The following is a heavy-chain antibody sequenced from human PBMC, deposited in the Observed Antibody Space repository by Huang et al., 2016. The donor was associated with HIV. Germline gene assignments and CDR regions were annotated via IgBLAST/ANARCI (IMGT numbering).Heavy chain of an antibody. J-gene: IGHJ6*02. CDR3: ATKTAAMDI. CDR2: NKQDESEK. CDR1: TFTFGAYW. Sequence: VESGGRLVQPGGSIRLSCVGSTFTFGAYWMSWVSQSPGKGLEWVANNKQDESEKYYVESVKGRFNISRDNAKKVLFLEMNNVRVEDTATYYCATKTAAMDIWGQGTTVTVS. D-gene: IGHD1-7*01. V-gene: IGHV3-7*01.